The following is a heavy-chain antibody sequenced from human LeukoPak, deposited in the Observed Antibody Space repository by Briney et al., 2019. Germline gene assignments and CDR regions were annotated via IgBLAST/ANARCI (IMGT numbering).Heavy chain of an antibody. J-gene: IGHJ5*02. CDR2: ISAYNGNT. D-gene: IGHD6-6*01. V-gene: IGHV1-18*01. CDR1: GYTFTSHG. CDR3: ARDPEDSSSSGVDWFDP. Sequence: GASVKVPCKASGYTFTSHGISWVRQAPGQGLEWMGWISAYNGNTNYAQKLQGRVTMTTDTSTSTAYMELRSLRSDDTAVYYCARDPEDSSSSGVDWFDPWGQGTLVTVSS.